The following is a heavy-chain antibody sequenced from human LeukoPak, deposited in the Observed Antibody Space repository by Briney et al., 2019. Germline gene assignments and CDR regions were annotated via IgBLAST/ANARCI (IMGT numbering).Heavy chain of an antibody. CDR3: ASASLSGSLLPRDY. D-gene: IGHD1-26*01. J-gene: IGHJ4*02. CDR2: ISYDGSNK. Sequence: TGGSLRLSCAASGFTFSSYGMHWVRQAPGKGLEWVAVISYDGSNKYYADSVKGRFTISRDNSKNTLYLQMNSLRAEDTAVYYCASASLSGSLLPRDYWGQGTLVTVSS. V-gene: IGHV3-30*03. CDR1: GFTFSSYG.